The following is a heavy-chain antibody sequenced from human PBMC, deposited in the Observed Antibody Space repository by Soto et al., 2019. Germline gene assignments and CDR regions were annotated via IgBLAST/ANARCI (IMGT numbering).Heavy chain of an antibody. V-gene: IGHV3-23*01. J-gene: IGHJ6*02. CDR2: ISVSGGST. D-gene: IGHD3-10*01. CDR3: AKGGGYYGSGTLGGMDV. Sequence: VQLLESGGGLVQPGGSLRLSCAASGFTFTSYAINWVRQATGKGLEWVSAISVSGGSTYYADSVKGRFTISRDNSRNTVYLQLNGLRAEETAVYYCAKGGGYYGSGTLGGMDVWGQGTTVTVSS. CDR1: GFTFTSYA.